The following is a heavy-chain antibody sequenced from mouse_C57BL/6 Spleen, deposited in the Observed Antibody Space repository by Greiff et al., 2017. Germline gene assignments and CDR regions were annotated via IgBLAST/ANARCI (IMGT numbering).Heavy chain of an antibody. Sequence: VKLQQSGAELARPGASVKLSCKASGYTFTSYGISWVKQRTGQGLEWIGEIYPSSGNTYYNEKFKGKATLTADKSSSTAYMELHSLTSEDSAVXFGARIRLPPYYAMDYWGQGTSVTVSS. CDR1: GYTFTSYG. V-gene: IGHV1-81*01. J-gene: IGHJ4*01. CDR3: ARIRLPPYYAMDY. CDR2: IYPSSGNT. D-gene: IGHD2-2*01.